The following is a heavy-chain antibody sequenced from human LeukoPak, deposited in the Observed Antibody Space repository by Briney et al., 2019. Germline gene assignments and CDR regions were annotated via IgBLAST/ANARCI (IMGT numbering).Heavy chain of an antibody. V-gene: IGHV1-8*01. CDR3: ARGSGGDSSGYKFDY. CDR1: GYTFTSYG. Sequence: ASVKVPCKASGYTFTSYGINWVRQATGQGLEWMGWMNPNSGNTGYAQKFQGRVTMARNTSISTAYMELSSLRSEDTAVYYCARGSGGDSSGYKFDYWGQGTLVTVSS. D-gene: IGHD3-22*01. J-gene: IGHJ4*02. CDR2: MNPNSGNT.